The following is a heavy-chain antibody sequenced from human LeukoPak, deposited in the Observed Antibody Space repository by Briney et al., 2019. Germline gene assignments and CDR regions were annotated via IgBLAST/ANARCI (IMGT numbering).Heavy chain of an antibody. J-gene: IGHJ4*02. Sequence: ASVKVSCKASGYTFTSYDVNWVRQATGQGLEWMGWMNPNSGNTGYAQKFQGRVTMTRNTSISTAYVELSSLRSEDTAVYYCARVAYYYDSSGYYPGYWGQGTLVTVSS. V-gene: IGHV1-8*01. CDR2: MNPNSGNT. CDR1: GYTFTSYD. CDR3: ARVAYYYDSSGYYPGY. D-gene: IGHD3-22*01.